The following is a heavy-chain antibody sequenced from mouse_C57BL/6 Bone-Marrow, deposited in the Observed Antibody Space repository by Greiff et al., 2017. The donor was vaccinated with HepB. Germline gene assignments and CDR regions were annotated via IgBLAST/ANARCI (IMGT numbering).Heavy chain of an antibody. D-gene: IGHD1-1*01. J-gene: IGHJ1*03. Sequence: VQLQQPGPELVKPGASVKISCKASGYSFTGYYMNWVKQSPEKSLEWIGEINPSTGGTTYNQKFKAKATLTVDKSSSTAYMQLKSLTSEDSAVYYCARGGGYYGSSYWYFDVWGTGTTVTVSS. CDR3: ARGGGYYGSSYWYFDV. V-gene: IGHV1-42*01. CDR2: INPSTGGT. CDR1: GYSFTGYY.